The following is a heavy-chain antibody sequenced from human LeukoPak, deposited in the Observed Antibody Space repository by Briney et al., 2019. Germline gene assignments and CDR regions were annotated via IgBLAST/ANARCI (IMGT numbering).Heavy chain of an antibody. Sequence: SETLSLTCTVSGASISSGSYYWSWIRQPPGKGLEWIGYIYYSGSTNYNPSLKSRVTISVDTSKNQFSLKLSSVTAADTAVYYCARAQTSGWNDYWGQGTLVTVSS. D-gene: IGHD6-19*01. V-gene: IGHV4-61*01. CDR1: GASISSGSYY. CDR3: ARAQTSGWNDY. CDR2: IYYSGST. J-gene: IGHJ4*02.